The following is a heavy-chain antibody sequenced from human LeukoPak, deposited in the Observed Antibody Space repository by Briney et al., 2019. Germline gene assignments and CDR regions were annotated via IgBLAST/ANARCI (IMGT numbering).Heavy chain of an antibody. CDR2: IYYSGYS. J-gene: IGHJ4*02. CDR1: GGSISSRSYY. CDR3: ARHAGQWLGTLYYFDY. V-gene: IGHV4-39*01. Sequence: PSETLSLTCTVSGGSISSRSYYWGWVRQPPGKGLEWIGSIYYSGYSYYNPSLKSRVTVSGDTSRNQFSLKLSSVTAVDTAVYYCARHAGQWLGTLYYFDYWGQGTLVTVSS. D-gene: IGHD6-19*01.